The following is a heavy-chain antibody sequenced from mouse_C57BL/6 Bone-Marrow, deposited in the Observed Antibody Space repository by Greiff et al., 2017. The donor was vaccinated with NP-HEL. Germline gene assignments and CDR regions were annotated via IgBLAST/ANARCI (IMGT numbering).Heavy chain of an antibody. J-gene: IGHJ2*01. D-gene: IGHD2-1*01. Sequence: EVKLVESGGGLVKPGGSLKLSCAASGFTFSSYAMSWVRQTPEKRLEWVATISDGGSYTYYTDNVKGRFTISRDNAKNNLYLQMSHLKSEDTAMYYCAREGGNYGYWGQGTTLTVSS. CDR2: ISDGGSYT. V-gene: IGHV5-4*01. CDR1: GFTFSSYA. CDR3: AREGGNYGY.